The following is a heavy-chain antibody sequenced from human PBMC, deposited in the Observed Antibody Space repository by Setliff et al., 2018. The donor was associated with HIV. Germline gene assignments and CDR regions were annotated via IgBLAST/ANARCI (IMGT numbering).Heavy chain of an antibody. D-gene: IGHD2-15*01. CDR2: IYYSGTI. CDR1: NGSISSGDHY. CDR3: ALTGHRLLRGYMDV. J-gene: IGHJ6*03. Sequence: PSETLSLTCTVSNGSISSGDHYWNWIRQHPGKGLEWIGYIYYSGTIYYNPSLKSRVTMSIDMSKNQFSLKLKSVTAADTAVYYCALTGHRLLRGYMDVWGKGTTVTVSS. V-gene: IGHV4-30-4*08.